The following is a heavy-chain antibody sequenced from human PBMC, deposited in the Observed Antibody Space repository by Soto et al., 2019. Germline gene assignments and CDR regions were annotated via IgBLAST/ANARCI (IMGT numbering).Heavy chain of an antibody. J-gene: IGHJ4*02. CDR2: ISSSSSYI. Sequence: GGSLRLSCAASGFTFSSYSMNWVRQAPGKGLEWVSSISSSSSYIYYADSVKGRFTISRDNAKNSLYLQMNSLRAEDTAVYYCASGQTYYYDSSGYSLDYWGQGTLVTVSS. D-gene: IGHD3-22*01. CDR3: ASGQTYYYDSSGYSLDY. CDR1: GFTFSSYS. V-gene: IGHV3-21*01.